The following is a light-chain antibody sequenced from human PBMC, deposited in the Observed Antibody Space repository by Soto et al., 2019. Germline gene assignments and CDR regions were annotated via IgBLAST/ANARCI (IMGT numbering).Light chain of an antibody. CDR1: SSDVGAYTS. Sequence: QSVLTQPASVSGSPGQSITISCTGTSSDVGAYTSVSWYQQHPGKAPKLMIYEVSNRPSGVSNRFSGSKPANTASLTISGLQAEDEAHYYCTSYTSDNRSYVFGTGTKLTVL. CDR3: TSYTSDNRSYV. V-gene: IGLV2-14*01. CDR2: EVS. J-gene: IGLJ1*01.